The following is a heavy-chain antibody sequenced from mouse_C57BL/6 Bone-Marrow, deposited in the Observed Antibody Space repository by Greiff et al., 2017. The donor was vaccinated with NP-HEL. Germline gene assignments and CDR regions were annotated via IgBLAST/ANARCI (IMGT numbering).Heavy chain of an antibody. CDR2: LNPGSGGT. J-gene: IGHJ3*01. CDR1: GYAFTNYL. CDR3: ARVGYGSSSCAY. Sequence: VQLQQSGAELVRPGTSVKVSCKASGYAFTNYLIEWVKQRPGQGLEWIGVLNPGSGGTNYNEKFKGKATLTADKSSSTAYMQLSSLTSEDSAVYFCARVGYGSSSCAYWGQGTLVTVSA. D-gene: IGHD1-1*01. V-gene: IGHV1-54*01.